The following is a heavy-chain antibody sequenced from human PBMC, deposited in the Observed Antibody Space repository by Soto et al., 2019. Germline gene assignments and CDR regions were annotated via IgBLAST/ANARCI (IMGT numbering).Heavy chain of an antibody. J-gene: IGHJ6*02. V-gene: IGHV1-18*01. D-gene: IGHD6-13*01. CDR2: ISAYNSNT. CDR3: ASGIAAAGTFYLRPYYYSDGMDV. Sequence: QVQLVQSGAEVKKPGASVKVSCKASGYTFTSYGISWVRQAPGQGVEGMGWISAYNSNTNYAQKLQGRVTMTTDTSTSTDYMELSSLRSDDTAVYYCASGIAAAGTFYLRPYYYSDGMDVWGQGTTVTVSS. CDR1: GYTFTSYG.